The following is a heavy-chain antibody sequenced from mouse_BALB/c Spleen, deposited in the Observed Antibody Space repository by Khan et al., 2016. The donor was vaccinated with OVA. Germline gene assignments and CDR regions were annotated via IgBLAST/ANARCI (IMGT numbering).Heavy chain of an antibody. CDR2: ISTGGGDT. J-gene: IGHJ3*01. CDR3: ARRNYFGYTFAY. D-gene: IGHD1-2*01. Sequence: VQLQESGAELARPGASVKLSCKASGYTFTDYYITWVKQRTGQGLEWIGEISTGGGDTYYNERFKGRATLSADKSSSTAYMQLSSLTSEASAVYVCARRNYFGYTFAYWGQGTLVTVSA. V-gene: IGHV1-77*01. CDR1: GYTFTDYY.